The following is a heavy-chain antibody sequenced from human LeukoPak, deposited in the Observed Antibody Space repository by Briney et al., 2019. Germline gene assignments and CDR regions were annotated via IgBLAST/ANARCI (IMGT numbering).Heavy chain of an antibody. D-gene: IGHD6-19*01. CDR2: ISYDGSNK. CDR3: AKRFSSGWDFDY. V-gene: IGHV3-30*18. CDR1: GFTFSSYG. Sequence: GGSLRLSCAASGFTFSSYGMHWVRQAPGKGLEWVAVISYDGSNKYYVDSVKGRFTISRDNSKNTLHLQMNSLRVEDTAVYYCAKRFSSGWDFDYWGQGTLVTVSS. J-gene: IGHJ4*02.